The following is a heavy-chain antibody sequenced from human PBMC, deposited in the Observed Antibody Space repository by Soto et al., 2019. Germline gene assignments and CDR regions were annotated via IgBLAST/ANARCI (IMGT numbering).Heavy chain of an antibody. D-gene: IGHD2-15*01. CDR2: TNPNSGGT. Sequence: ASVKVSCKASGYTVTGYYMHWVRQAPGQGLEWMGWTNPNSGGTNYAQKFQGRVTMTRDTSISTAYMELSRLRSDDTAVYYCARDRYCSGGSCYSLGYWGQGTLVTVSS. J-gene: IGHJ4*02. V-gene: IGHV1-2*02. CDR1: GYTVTGYY. CDR3: ARDRYCSGGSCYSLGY.